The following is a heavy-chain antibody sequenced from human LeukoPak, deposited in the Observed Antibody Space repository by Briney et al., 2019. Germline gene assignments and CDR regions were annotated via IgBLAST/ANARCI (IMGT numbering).Heavy chain of an antibody. CDR3: ARGSYDIVVVPAARSSFDP. D-gene: IGHD2-2*01. V-gene: IGHV4-38-2*01. J-gene: IGHJ5*02. CDR2: IYHSRST. CDR1: GYSISSGYY. Sequence: SETLSLTCAVSGYSISSGYYWGWIRQPPGRGLAWPGGIYHSRSTYYNPSLKSRVTISVDTSKNQFSLKLSSVTAADTAVYYCARGSYDIVVVPAARSSFDPWGQGTLVTVSS.